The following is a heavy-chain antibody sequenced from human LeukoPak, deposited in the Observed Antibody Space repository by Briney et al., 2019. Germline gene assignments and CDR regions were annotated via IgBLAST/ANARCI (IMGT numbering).Heavy chain of an antibody. Sequence: SETLSLTCAVYGGSFSDYYWSWIRQPPEKGLEWIGEIHHSGNTNYNPSLKSRVTISVDTSKNQFSLKLSSVTAADTAVYYCARRAYSSGWLRYWGQGTLVTVSS. CDR1: GGSFSDYY. CDR2: IHHSGNT. CDR3: ARRAYSSGWLRY. V-gene: IGHV4-34*01. J-gene: IGHJ4*02. D-gene: IGHD6-19*01.